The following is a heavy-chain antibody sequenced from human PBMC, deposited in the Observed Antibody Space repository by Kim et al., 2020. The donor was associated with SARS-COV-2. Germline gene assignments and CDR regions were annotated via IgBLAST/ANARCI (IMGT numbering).Heavy chain of an antibody. Sequence: ASVKVSCKASGYTFTSYGISWVRQAPGQGLEWMGWISAYNGNTNYAQKLQGRVTMTTDTSTSTAYMELRSLRSDDTAVYYCARDLGAIGYFDWLSGDYFDYWGQGTLVTVSS. CDR3: ARDLGAIGYFDWLSGDYFDY. J-gene: IGHJ4*02. CDR2: ISAYNGNT. CDR1: GYTFTSYG. D-gene: IGHD3-9*01. V-gene: IGHV1-18*01.